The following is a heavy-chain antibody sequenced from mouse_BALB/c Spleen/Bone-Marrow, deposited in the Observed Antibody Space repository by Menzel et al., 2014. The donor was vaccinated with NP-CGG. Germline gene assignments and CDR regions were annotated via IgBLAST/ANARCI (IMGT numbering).Heavy chain of an antibody. V-gene: IGHV1-14*01. CDR1: GYTFTTYV. CDR2: INPYNDGT. D-gene: IGHD1-1*01. CDR3: AKDYGSRNFDY. Sequence: VHVKQSGPELIKPGASVKMSCKASGYTFTTYVIHWVKQKPGQGLEWIGYINPYNDGTKYNEKFKGKATLTSDKSSSTAYMELSSLTSEDSAVYYCAKDYGSRNFDYWGQGTTPTVSS. J-gene: IGHJ2*01.